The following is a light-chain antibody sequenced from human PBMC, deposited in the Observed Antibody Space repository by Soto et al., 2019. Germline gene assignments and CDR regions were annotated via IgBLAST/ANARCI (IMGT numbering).Light chain of an antibody. CDR3: WSYTTSDMWV. J-gene: IGLJ3*02. Sequence: QSALTQPRSVSGSPGQSVSNSCTGTNSDIGNYNLVSWYQQPPGKAPKLIISAVSRRPSGVPDRFSGSKSGNTASLTISGLQADDEADYYCWSYTTSDMWVFGGGTKLTVL. CDR2: AVS. CDR1: NSDIGNYNL. V-gene: IGLV2-11*01.